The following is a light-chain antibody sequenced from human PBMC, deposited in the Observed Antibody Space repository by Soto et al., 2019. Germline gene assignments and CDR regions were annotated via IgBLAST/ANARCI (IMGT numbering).Light chain of an antibody. V-gene: IGKV2-28*01. CDR1: QSLLHSNGYNY. CDR2: LGS. J-gene: IGKJ5*01. CDR3: MQALQTIT. Sequence: DILMTQSPLSLPFTPGEPSSISCRSSQSLLHSNGYNYLDWYLQKPGQSPQLLIYLGSNRASGVPDRFSGSGSGTDFTLKISRVEAEDVGVYYCMQALQTITFGQGTRLEIK.